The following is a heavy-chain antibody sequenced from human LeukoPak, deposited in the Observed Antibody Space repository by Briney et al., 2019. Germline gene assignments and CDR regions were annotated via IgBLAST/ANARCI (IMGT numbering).Heavy chain of an antibody. CDR2: ISAYNGNT. Sequence: GASVKVSCKASGYTFTSYGISWVRQAPGQGLEWMGWISAYNGNTNYAQKLQGRVTMTTDTSTSTAYMELRSLRSDDTAVYYCARIYSNYAYYYYYYMDVWGKGTTVTVSS. J-gene: IGHJ6*03. D-gene: IGHD4-11*01. V-gene: IGHV1-18*01. CDR3: ARIYSNYAYYYYYYMDV. CDR1: GYTFTSYG.